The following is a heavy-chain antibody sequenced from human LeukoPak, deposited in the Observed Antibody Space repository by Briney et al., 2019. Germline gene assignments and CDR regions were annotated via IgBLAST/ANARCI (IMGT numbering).Heavy chain of an antibody. CDR1: GLSFSSYW. Sequence: GGSLRLSCAASGLSFSSYWMSGVRQAPGKGLEWVASINQDGSEKQYADSVKGRFTISRDNAKNSLYLQMNSLRAEGTAVYYCARDQGSGYDYWGQGTLVTVSS. CDR2: INQDGSEK. V-gene: IGHV3-7*03. CDR3: ARDQGSGYDY. J-gene: IGHJ4*02. D-gene: IGHD6-19*01.